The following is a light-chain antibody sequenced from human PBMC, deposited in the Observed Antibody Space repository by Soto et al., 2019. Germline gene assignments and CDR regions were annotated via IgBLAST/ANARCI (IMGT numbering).Light chain of an antibody. V-gene: IGKV3-15*01. CDR3: QQYNDWPRT. CDR1: QSISIN. Sequence: MVLTRSPATVSVSPGERATLSCGASQSISINLAWYQQKPGQAPRRLRSGPSTRATGLPVSFSGSGSGTEFTLTITTLQSEDVAVYSCQQYNDWPRTYGQGTKVDIK. J-gene: IGKJ1*01. CDR2: GPS.